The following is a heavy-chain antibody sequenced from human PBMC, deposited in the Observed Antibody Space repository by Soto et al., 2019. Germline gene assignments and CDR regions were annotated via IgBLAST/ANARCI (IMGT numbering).Heavy chain of an antibody. D-gene: IGHD6-13*01. V-gene: IGHV1-8*01. CDR3: ARSYSSSWCPDDAFDI. CDR2: MNPNSGNT. CDR1: GYTFTSYD. Sequence: ASVKVSCKASGYTFTSYDINWVRQATGQGLEWMGWMNPNSGNTGYAQKFQGRVTMTRNTSISTAYMELSSLRSEDAAVYYCARSYSSSWCPDDAFDIWGQGTMVTVSS. J-gene: IGHJ3*02.